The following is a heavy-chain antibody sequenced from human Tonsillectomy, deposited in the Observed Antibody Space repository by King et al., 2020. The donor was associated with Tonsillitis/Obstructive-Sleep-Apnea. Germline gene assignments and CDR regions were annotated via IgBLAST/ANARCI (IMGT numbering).Heavy chain of an antibody. V-gene: IGHV3-49*04. CDR3: TTIDTARFDY. J-gene: IGHJ4*02. D-gene: IGHD5-18*01. Sequence: VQLVESGGDLVKPGRSLRLSCPASGFTFGDYAMSWVRQAPGKGLEWVSFIRSEAYGGTTEYAASVKGRFTISRDDSNSIAYLQMDSLKTEDTAVYYCTTIDTARFDYWGQGTLVTVSS. CDR2: IRSEAYGGTT. CDR1: GFTFGDYA.